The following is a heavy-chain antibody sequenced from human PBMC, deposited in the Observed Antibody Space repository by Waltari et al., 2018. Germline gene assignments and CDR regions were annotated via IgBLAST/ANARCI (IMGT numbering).Heavy chain of an antibody. V-gene: IGHV3-33*01. CDR1: GFTFSSYC. CDR2: IWYDGSNK. Sequence: QVQLVESGGGVVQPGRSLRLSCAASGFTFSSYCMHWVRQAPGKGLEWVAVIWYDGSNKYYADSVKGRFTISRDNSKNTLYLQMNSLRAEDTAVYYCASIGHSSSWTYFDYWGQGTLVTVSS. D-gene: IGHD6-13*01. CDR3: ASIGHSSSWTYFDY. J-gene: IGHJ4*02.